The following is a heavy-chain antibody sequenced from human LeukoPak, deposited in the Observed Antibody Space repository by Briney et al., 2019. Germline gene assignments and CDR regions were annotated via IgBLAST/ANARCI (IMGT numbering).Heavy chain of an antibody. CDR3: AREGYGSGTNDAFDF. Sequence: GGSLRLSCAASGFTFCSYWLHWVRQAPGRGLVWGSRVNTEGRSTSYADSVKGRFTISRDNAKNTLYLQMNSLRAEDTAVYYCAREGYGSGTNDAFDFWGQGTMVTVSS. D-gene: IGHD3-10*01. CDR1: GFTFCSYW. V-gene: IGHV3-74*01. J-gene: IGHJ3*01. CDR2: VNTEGRST.